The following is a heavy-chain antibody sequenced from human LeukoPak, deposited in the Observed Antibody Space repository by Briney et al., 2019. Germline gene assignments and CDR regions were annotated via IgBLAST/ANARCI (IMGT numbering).Heavy chain of an antibody. CDR1: GGSVSSGSYY. J-gene: IGHJ5*02. CDR2: IYYSGST. V-gene: IGHV4-61*01. Sequence: PSETLSLTCTVSGGSVSSGSYYWSWIRQPPGKGLEWIGYIYYSGSTNYNPSLKSRVTISVDTSKNQFSLKLSSVTAADTAVYYCAIAPTYYDILTGYYIWFDPWGQGTLVTVSS. CDR3: AIAPTYYDILTGYYIWFDP. D-gene: IGHD3-9*01.